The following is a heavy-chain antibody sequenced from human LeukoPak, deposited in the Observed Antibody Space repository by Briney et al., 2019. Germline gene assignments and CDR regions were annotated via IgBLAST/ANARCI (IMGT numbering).Heavy chain of an antibody. V-gene: IGHV4-39*01. Sequence: SETLSLTRTLSRGSISSSSYYWGWIRQPPGKGLEWIGNIYYSGSTYYHPSLKSRVTISVDTSKNQFALMLSSVTAAYTAVYYCARHGRGYSYGKSDYWGQETLVTVPS. CDR2: IYYSGST. CDR1: RGSISSSSYY. CDR3: ARHGRGYSYGKSDY. J-gene: IGHJ4*02. D-gene: IGHD5-18*01.